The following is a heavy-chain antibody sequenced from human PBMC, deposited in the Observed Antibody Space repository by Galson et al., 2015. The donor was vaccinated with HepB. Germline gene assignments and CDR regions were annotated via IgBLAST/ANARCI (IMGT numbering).Heavy chain of an antibody. CDR3: ARVKYYDSSGYYYVNAFDI. CDR2: ISSSSSYI. D-gene: IGHD3-22*01. CDR1: GFTFSSYS. V-gene: IGHV3-21*01. Sequence: SLRLSCAASGFTFSSYSMNWVRQAPGKGLEWVSSISSSSSYIYYADSVKGRFTISRDNAKNSLYLQMNSLRAEDTAVYYCARVKYYDSSGYYYVNAFDIWGQGTMVTVSS. J-gene: IGHJ3*02.